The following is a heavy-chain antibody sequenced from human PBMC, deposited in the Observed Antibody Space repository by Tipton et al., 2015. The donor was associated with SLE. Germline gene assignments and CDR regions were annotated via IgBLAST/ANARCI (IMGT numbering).Heavy chain of an antibody. CDR2: INHSGST. V-gene: IGHV4-38-2*01. CDR1: GYSIGSGYY. D-gene: IGHD3-10*01. Sequence: TLSLTCAVSGYSIGSGYYWGWIRQPPGKGLEWIGEINHSGSTNYNPSLKSRVTISVDTSKNQFSLKLSSVTAADTAVYYCARVTELLWFGEARGWFDPWGQGTLVTVSS. CDR3: ARVTELLWFGEARGWFDP. J-gene: IGHJ5*02.